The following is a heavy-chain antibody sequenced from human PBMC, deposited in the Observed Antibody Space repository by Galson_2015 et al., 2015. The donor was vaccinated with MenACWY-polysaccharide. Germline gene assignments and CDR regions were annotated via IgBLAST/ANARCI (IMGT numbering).Heavy chain of an antibody. J-gene: IGHJ4*02. Sequence: SLRLSCAASGFTFSTYAMSWVRQAPGKGLEWVSGISASGGRKYYADSVKGRFTISRDNSKNTLYLQMNSLSAEDTAVYYCARGGGRFPENYYFDYWGQGTLVTVSS. D-gene: IGHD3-16*01. CDR1: GFTFSTYA. CDR3: ARGGGRFPENYYFDY. CDR2: ISASGGRK. V-gene: IGHV3-23*01.